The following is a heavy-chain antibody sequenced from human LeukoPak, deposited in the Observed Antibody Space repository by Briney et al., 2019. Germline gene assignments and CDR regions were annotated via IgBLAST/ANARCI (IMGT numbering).Heavy chain of an antibody. D-gene: IGHD6-19*01. Sequence: GGSLRLSCAASGFTFSSYSMNWVRQAPGKGLEWVSSISSSSSYIYYADSVQGRFTISRDNSKNTLFLQMNSLSADDTAVYYCAKDREWLGRNFDYWGQGTQVTVSS. V-gene: IGHV3-21*04. CDR3: AKDREWLGRNFDY. J-gene: IGHJ4*02. CDR2: ISSSSSYI. CDR1: GFTFSSYS.